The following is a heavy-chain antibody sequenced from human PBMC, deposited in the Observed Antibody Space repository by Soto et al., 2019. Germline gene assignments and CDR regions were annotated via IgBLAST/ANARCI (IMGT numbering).Heavy chain of an antibody. CDR3: AKALFPYGSGSYSFDY. D-gene: IGHD3-10*01. V-gene: IGHV3-30*18. J-gene: IGHJ4*02. CDR2: ISYDGSNK. CDR1: GFTFSNYG. Sequence: QVQLVESEGGVVQPGRSLRLSCAASGFTFSNYGIHWVRQAPGKGLEWVTVISYDGSNKFYADSGKGRFTISRDNSKNTLYLQMNCLRAEETAVYYCAKALFPYGSGSYSFDYWGQGTLVTVSS.